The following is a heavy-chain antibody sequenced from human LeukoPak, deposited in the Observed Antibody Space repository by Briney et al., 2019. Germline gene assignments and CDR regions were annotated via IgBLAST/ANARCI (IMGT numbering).Heavy chain of an antibody. V-gene: IGHV1-18*01. CDR3: ARERKSIGSYFNY. J-gene: IGHJ4*02. Sequence: LQGRVTMTTDTSTSTAYMELRNLRSDDTAVYYCARERKSIGSYFNYWGQGTLVTVSS. D-gene: IGHD1-26*01.